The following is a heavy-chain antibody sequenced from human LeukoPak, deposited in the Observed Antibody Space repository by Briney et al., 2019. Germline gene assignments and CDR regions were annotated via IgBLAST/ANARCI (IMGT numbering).Heavy chain of an antibody. D-gene: IGHD2-21*02. Sequence: PGGSLRLSCAASGFSVSNNYMSWVRQGPGKGLEWVSVIYSGGSTNYADSVKGRFTISRDNSKNTLYLQMNSLRVEDTAVYYCAKNLGGDFAIWGQGTLVTVSS. CDR2: IYSGGST. CDR3: AKNLGGDFAI. V-gene: IGHV3-53*01. CDR1: GFSVSNNY. J-gene: IGHJ4*02.